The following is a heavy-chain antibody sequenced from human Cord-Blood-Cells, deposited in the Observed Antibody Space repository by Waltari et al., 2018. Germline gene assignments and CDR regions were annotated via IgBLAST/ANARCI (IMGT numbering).Heavy chain of an antibody. V-gene: IGHV4-34*01. D-gene: IGHD1-26*01. J-gene: IGHJ4*02. CDR3: ARGPFAGATKFFDY. CDR2: INHSGST. Sequence: QVQLQQWGAGLLKPSETLSLTCAVYGGSFSGYYWSWIRPPPGKGLEWIGEINHSGSTNYNPSLKSQVTISVDTSKNQFSLKLSSVTAADTAVYYCARGPFAGATKFFDYWGQGTLVTVSS. CDR1: GGSFSGYY.